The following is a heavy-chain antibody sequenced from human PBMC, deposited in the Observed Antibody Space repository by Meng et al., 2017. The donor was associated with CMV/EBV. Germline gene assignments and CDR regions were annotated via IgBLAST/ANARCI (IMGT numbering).Heavy chain of an antibody. D-gene: IGHD1-7*01. J-gene: IGHJ4*02. CDR3: ARVLRQTSDFDD. V-gene: IGHV1-2*02. CDR2: INPNGGGT. CDR1: GYTFTGYY. Sequence: CKASGYTFTGYYIHWVRQAPGQGPEWMGWINPNGGGTNYAQKFQGRVTMTLDTSISTAYMELSRLRSDDTAVYYCARVLRQTSDFDDWGQGTLVTVSS.